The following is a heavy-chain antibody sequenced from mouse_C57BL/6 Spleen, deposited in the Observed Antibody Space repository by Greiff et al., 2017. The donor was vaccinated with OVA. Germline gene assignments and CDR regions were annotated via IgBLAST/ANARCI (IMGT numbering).Heavy chain of an antibody. CDR3: AKGIYDGYYGYFDY. Sequence: QVQLQQSGAELARPGASVKLSCKASGYTFTSYGISWVKQRTGQGLEWIGEIYPRSGNTYYNEKFKGKATLTADKSSSTAYMQLSSLTSEDSAVYYCAKGIYDGYYGYFDYWGQGTTLTVSS. J-gene: IGHJ2*01. CDR1: GYTFTSYG. CDR2: IYPRSGNT. D-gene: IGHD2-3*01. V-gene: IGHV1-81*01.